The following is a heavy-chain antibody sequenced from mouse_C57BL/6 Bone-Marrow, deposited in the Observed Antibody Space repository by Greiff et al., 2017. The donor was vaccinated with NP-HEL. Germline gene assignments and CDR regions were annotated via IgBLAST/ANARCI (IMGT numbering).Heavy chain of an antibody. Sequence: QVQLKQSGAELMKPGASVKLSCKATGYTFTGYWIEWVKQRPGHGLEWIGEILPGSGSTNYNEKFKGKATFTADTSSNTAYMQLSSLTTEDSAIYYCARIPHYYGSSYDAMDYWGQGTSVTVSS. D-gene: IGHD1-1*01. J-gene: IGHJ4*01. CDR1: GYTFTGYW. CDR2: ILPGSGST. CDR3: ARIPHYYGSSYDAMDY. V-gene: IGHV1-9*01.